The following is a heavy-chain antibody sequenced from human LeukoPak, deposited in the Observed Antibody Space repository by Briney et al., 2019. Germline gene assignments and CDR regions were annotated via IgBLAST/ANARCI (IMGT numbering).Heavy chain of an antibody. D-gene: IGHD3-16*01. Sequence: AGGSLRLSCVASGFTFSNYAMSWARQAPGKGLEWVASINHNGNVNYYVDSVKGRFTISRDNAKNSLYLQMSNLRAEDTAVYFCARGGGLDVWGQGATVTVSS. V-gene: IGHV3-7*03. J-gene: IGHJ6*02. CDR1: GFTFSNYA. CDR2: INHNGNVN. CDR3: ARGGGLDV.